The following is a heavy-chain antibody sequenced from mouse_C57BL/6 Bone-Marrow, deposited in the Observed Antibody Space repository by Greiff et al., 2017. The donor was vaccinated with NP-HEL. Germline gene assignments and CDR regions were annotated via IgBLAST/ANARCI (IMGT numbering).Heavy chain of an antibody. CDR2: ISSGGDYI. CDR3: TRSDSSGYGDYAMDY. CDR1: GFTFSSYA. D-gene: IGHD3-2*02. Sequence: EVKVVESGEGLVKPGGSLKLSCAASGFTFSSYAMSWVRQTPEKRLEWVAYISSGGDYIYYADTVKGRFTLSRDNARNTLYLQMSSLKSEDTAMYYCTRSDSSGYGDYAMDYWGQGTSVTVSS. V-gene: IGHV5-9-1*02. J-gene: IGHJ4*01.